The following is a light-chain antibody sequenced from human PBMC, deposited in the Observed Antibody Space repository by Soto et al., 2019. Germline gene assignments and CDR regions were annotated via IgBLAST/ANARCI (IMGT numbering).Light chain of an antibody. J-gene: IGKJ1*01. Sequence: DIPMTQSLSSLSASVGDRVTITCRASQSISNYLNWYQQKPGKAPELLIYAASSMQSGVPSRFSGSGSETDFTLTISSLQPDDSATYYCQQSFSPLWTFGQGTKVEV. CDR2: AAS. V-gene: IGKV1-39*01. CDR1: QSISNY. CDR3: QQSFSPLWT.